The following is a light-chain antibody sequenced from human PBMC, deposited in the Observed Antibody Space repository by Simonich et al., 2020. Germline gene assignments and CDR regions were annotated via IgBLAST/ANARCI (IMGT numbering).Light chain of an antibody. CDR1: QSLLHSNGYNY. Sequence: DIVMTQSPLSLPVTPGEPASISCRSSQSLLHSNGYNYLDWYLQKPGQSPQLLIYSGSNRASGVPDRFSGSGSGTDFTLKISRVEAEDVGVYYCMQGTHWPPTFGQGTKVEIK. CDR3: MQGTHWPPT. CDR2: SGS. J-gene: IGKJ1*01. V-gene: IGKV2-28*01.